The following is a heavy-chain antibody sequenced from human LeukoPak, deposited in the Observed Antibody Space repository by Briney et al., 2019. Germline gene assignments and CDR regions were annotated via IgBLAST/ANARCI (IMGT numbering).Heavy chain of an antibody. CDR2: IIPIFGTA. D-gene: IGHD2-2*01. J-gene: IGHJ5*02. V-gene: IGHV1-69*06. CDR3: ATDSRDCSSTSCYNWFDP. CDR1: GGTFSSYA. Sequence: ASVKVSCKASGGTFSSYAISWVRQAPGQGLEWMGGIIPIFGTANYAQKFQGRVTITADKSTSTAYMELSSLRSEDTAVYYCATDSRDCSSTSCYNWFDPWGQGTLVTVSS.